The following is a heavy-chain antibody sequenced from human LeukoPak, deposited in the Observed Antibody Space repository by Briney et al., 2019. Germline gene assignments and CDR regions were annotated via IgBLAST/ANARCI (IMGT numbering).Heavy chain of an antibody. CDR3: AKDSTVGGHDYFDF. V-gene: IGHV3-23*01. CDR1: GFTYTSYA. J-gene: IGHJ4*02. D-gene: IGHD1-26*01. Sequence: GGSLRLSCAASGFTYTSYAMSWVRQAPXXXXXWXSGISGSDGSTYYADSVKGRFTISRDNSKNTLYLQMNSLGAEDTAVYYCAKDSTVGGHDYFDFWGQGTLVTVSS. CDR2: ISGSDGST.